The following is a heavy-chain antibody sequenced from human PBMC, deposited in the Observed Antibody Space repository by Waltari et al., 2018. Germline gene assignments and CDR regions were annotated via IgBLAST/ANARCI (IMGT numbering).Heavy chain of an antibody. CDR3: ARGAGGSYYGQIDY. J-gene: IGHJ4*02. D-gene: IGHD1-26*01. CDR1: GGSFSGYY. V-gene: IGHV4-34*01. Sequence: QVQLQQWGAGLLKPSETLSLTCAVYGGSFSGYYWSWIRQPPGKGLECMGEINHSGSTNYNPSLKSRVTISVDTSKNQFSLKLSSVTAADTAVYYCARGAGGSYYGQIDYWGQGTLVTVSS. CDR2: INHSGST.